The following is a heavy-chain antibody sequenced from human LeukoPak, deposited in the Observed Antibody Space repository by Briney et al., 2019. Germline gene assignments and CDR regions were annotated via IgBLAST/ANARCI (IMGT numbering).Heavy chain of an antibody. V-gene: IGHV3-23*01. Sequence: GGSLRLSCAASGFTFSNYAMSWVRQAPGKGLEWVSVITGNGGSTFYADSVKGRFTTSRDNSQNTVHLQMSSLRAEDTALYYCAKPGGTQFLSGDDFWGPGTLVTVSS. CDR2: ITGNGGST. J-gene: IGHJ4*02. CDR1: GFTFSNYA. D-gene: IGHD2-8*02. CDR3: AKPGGTQFLSGDDF.